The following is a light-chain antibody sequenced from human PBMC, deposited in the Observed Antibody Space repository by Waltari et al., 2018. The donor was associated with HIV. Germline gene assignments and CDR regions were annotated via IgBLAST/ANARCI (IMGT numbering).Light chain of an antibody. J-gene: IGKJ5*01. CDR3: QQYKNFPIT. Sequence: AIHLTQSPSSLSASLGYRVTLTCRASQAISTSLAWYQQRPGSPPKLLIYDVSSLDRGVPSRFSGSGFDTHFTLTINGLRAEDFATYHCQQYKNFPITFGRGTRLEIK. CDR2: DVS. V-gene: IGKV1D-13*01. CDR1: QAISTS.